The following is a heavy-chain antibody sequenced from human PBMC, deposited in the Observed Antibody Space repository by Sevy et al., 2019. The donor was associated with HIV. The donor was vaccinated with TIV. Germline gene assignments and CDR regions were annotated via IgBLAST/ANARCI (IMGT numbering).Heavy chain of an antibody. D-gene: IGHD2-8*01. CDR3: ARDLSVRMVIDD. J-gene: IGHJ4*02. CDR1: GYSISGDSY. Sequence: ETPSLTCSVSGYSISGDSYWAWIRQAPGKGLEWIGTSYNSGSTYYNPSLKSRVSISIDTSKNQFSLRLSSVTAADTAVYYCARDLSVRMVIDDWGQGTLVTVSS. V-gene: IGHV4-38-2*02. CDR2: SYNSGST.